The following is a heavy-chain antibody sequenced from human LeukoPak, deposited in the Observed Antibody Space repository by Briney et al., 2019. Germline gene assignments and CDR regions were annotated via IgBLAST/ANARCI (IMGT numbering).Heavy chain of an antibody. D-gene: IGHD6-19*01. CDR3: ASRQIAVAGTTFGEYFQH. J-gene: IGHJ1*01. CDR1: GGTFSSYA. CDR2: IIPIFGTA. V-gene: IGHV1-69*05. Sequence: SVKVSCKASGGTFSSYAISWVRQAPGQGLEWMGRIIPIFGTANYAQKFQGRVTITTDESTSTAYMELSSLRSEDTAVYYCASRQIAVAGTTFGEYFQHWGQGTLVTVSS.